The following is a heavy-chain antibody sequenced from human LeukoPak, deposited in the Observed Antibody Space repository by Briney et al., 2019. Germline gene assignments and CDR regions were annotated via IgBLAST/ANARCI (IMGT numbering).Heavy chain of an antibody. CDR3: ARGGELLRPADY. CDR2: IRYDGSNK. D-gene: IGHD1-26*01. V-gene: IGHV3-30*02. Sequence: GGSLRLSCAASGFTFSSYGMHWVRQAPGKGLEWVAFIRYDGSNKYYADSVKGRFTISRDNSKNTLYLQMNNLRAEDTAVYYCARGGELLRPADYWGQGTLVTVSS. J-gene: IGHJ4*02. CDR1: GFTFSSYG.